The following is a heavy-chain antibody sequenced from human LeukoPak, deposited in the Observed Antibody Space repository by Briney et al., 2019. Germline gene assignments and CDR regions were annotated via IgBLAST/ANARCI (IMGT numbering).Heavy chain of an antibody. V-gene: IGHV1-69*04. Sequence: GASVKVSCKASGGTFSSYAISWVRQAPGQGLEWMGRIIPILGIANYAQKFQGRVTITADKSTSTAYMELSSLRSEDTAVYYCAAVGTMVRGVIRAFDIWGQGTMVTVSS. J-gene: IGHJ3*02. CDR1: GGTFSSYA. CDR3: AAVGTMVRGVIRAFDI. D-gene: IGHD3-10*01. CDR2: IIPILGIA.